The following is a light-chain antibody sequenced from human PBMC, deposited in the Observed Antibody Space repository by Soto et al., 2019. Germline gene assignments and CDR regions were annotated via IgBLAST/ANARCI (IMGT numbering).Light chain of an antibody. CDR2: WAS. Sequence: DIVMTQSPDSLAVSLGERATINCKSSQSVLFSSNNKNYLAWYQQKPGQPPKLLIYWASTRESGVPDRFSGSGSGTDFTLTISGLQAEDAASYYCHQYYGSPTFGHGTKVDI. CDR3: HQYYGSPT. CDR1: QSVLFSSNNKNY. V-gene: IGKV4-1*01. J-gene: IGKJ1*01.